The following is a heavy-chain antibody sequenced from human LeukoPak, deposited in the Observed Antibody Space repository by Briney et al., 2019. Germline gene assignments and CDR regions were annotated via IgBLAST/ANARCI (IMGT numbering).Heavy chain of an antibody. V-gene: IGHV1-69*05. D-gene: IGHD3-10*01. CDR3: ATSESGRSWDWFAP. CDR2: LTQFFRRT. Sequence: GSSVKVPCKASGGSFRTYPISWVRQAPGQGLEWMGGLTQFFRRTNYTQKFQGRLTITTDESSSTAYMELSDLRSDDTAVYYCATSESGRSWDWFAPWGQGTLVTVSS. J-gene: IGHJ5*02. CDR1: GGSFRTYP.